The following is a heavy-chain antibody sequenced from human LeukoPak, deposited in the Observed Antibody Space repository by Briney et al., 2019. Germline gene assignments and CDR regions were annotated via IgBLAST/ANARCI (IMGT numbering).Heavy chain of an antibody. CDR1: GYTFTSYG. D-gene: IGHD2-2*01. V-gene: IGHV1-18*01. J-gene: IGHJ6*02. CDR2: ISAYNGNT. CDR3: ARVLVPASFYYYYGMDV. Sequence: GASVKVSCKASGYTFTSYGISWVRQAPGRGLEWMGWISAYNGNTNYAQKLQGRVTMTTYTSTSTAYMELRSLRSDDTAVYYCARVLVPASFYYYYGMDVWGQGTTVTVSS.